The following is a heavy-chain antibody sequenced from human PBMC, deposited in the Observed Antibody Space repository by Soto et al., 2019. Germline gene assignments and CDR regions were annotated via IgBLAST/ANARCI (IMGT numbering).Heavy chain of an antibody. CDR3: ARDWGIVVVTAILDY. CDR2: ISYDGSNK. D-gene: IGHD2-21*02. V-gene: IGHV3-30-3*01. Sequence: GGSLRLSCAASGFTFSSYAMHWVRQAPGKGLEWVAVISYDGSNKYYADSVKGRFTISRDNSKNTLYLQMNSLRAEDTAVYYCARDWGIVVVTAILDYWGQGTLVTV. CDR1: GFTFSSYA. J-gene: IGHJ4*02.